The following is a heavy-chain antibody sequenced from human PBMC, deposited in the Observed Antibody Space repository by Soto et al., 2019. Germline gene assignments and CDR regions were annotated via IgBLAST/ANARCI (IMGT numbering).Heavy chain of an antibody. V-gene: IGHV3-23*01. CDR3: AKERGYNYGYDAVDV. D-gene: IGHD5-18*01. CDR1: GFTFSSYA. Sequence: EVQLLESGGGLVQPGGSLRLSCAASGFTFSSYAMSWVRQAPGKGLEWVSGISGSGGSTYYADSVKGRFTISRDNSKNTLYLQTNRLRAEDTAVYYCAKERGYNYGYDAVDVWGQGTTVTVSS. J-gene: IGHJ6*02. CDR2: ISGSGGST.